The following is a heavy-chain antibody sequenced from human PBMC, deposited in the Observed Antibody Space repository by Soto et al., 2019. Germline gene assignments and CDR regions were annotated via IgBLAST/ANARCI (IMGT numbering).Heavy chain of an antibody. CDR1: GYTFTSYD. Sequence: QVQLVQSGAEVKKPGASVKVSCKASGYTFTSYDINWVRQATGQGLEWMGWMNPNSGNTGYAQKFQGRVTMTRNNSISTAYMELSSLRSEDTAVYYCARGPRGMITFGGVIPQDYWGQGTLVTVSS. CDR2: MNPNSGNT. V-gene: IGHV1-8*01. CDR3: ARGPRGMITFGGVIPQDY. J-gene: IGHJ4*02. D-gene: IGHD3-16*02.